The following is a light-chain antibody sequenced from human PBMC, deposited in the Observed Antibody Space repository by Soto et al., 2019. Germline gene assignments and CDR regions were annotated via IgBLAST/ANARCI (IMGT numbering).Light chain of an antibody. V-gene: IGKV3-20*01. CDR3: QQYGSSHPLT. Sequence: EIVLTQSPGTLSLSPGERATLSCRASQSVSSSYLAWYQQKPGQAPRLLIYGASSRATGIPDRFSGSGSGTDFTLTISRLEPEDFAVYYCQQYGSSHPLTFGGGTKVDI. CDR2: GAS. CDR1: QSVSSSY. J-gene: IGKJ4*01.